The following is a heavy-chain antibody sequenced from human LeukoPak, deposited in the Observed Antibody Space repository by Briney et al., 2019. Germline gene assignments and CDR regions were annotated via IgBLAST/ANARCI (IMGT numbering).Heavy chain of an antibody. D-gene: IGHD3-22*01. CDR3: AKGETYYYDSSGYYYSY. J-gene: IGHJ4*02. V-gene: IGHV3-23*01. CDR2: ISGSGGST. CDR1: GFTFSSYA. Sequence: GGPLRLSCAASGFTFSSYAMSWVRQAPGKGLEWVSAISGSGGSTYYADSVKGRFTISRDNSKNTLYLQMNSLRAEDTAVYYCAKGETYYYDSSGYYYSYWGQGTLVTVSS.